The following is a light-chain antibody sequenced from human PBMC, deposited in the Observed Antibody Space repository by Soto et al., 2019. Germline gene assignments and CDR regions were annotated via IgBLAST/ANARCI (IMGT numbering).Light chain of an antibody. Sequence: DIVMTQSPDSLAVSLGERATINCKSSQSVLYSSNNKNYLAWYQQKPGQPPKLLIYWASTRESGVPDRFSGSGSGTDFTLTISSLQAEEVAVYYCQQYYSTPTFGQGTKLELK. CDR3: QQYYSTPT. J-gene: IGKJ2*01. V-gene: IGKV4-1*01. CDR2: WAS. CDR1: QSVLYSSNNKNY.